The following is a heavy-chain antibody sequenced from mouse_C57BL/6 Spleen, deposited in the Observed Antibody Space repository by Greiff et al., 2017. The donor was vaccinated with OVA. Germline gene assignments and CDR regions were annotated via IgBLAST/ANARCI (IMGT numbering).Heavy chain of an antibody. J-gene: IGHJ4*01. CDR2: INPNNGGT. Sequence: VHVKQSGPELVKPGASVKMSCKASGYTFTDYNMHWVKQSHGKSLEWIGYINPNNGGTSYNQKFKGKATLTVNKSSSTAYMELRSLTSEDSAVYYCASRLITTVEDYAMDYWGQGTSVTVSS. CDR1: GYTFTDYN. CDR3: ASRLITTVEDYAMDY. D-gene: IGHD1-1*01. V-gene: IGHV1-22*01.